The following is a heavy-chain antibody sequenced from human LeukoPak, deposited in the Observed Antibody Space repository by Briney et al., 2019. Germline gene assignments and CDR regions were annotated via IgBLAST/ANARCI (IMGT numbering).Heavy chain of an antibody. Sequence: GGSLRLSCAASGFTFSNYWMHWVRQAPGKGLVWVSRISSDRTSTTYADSVKGRFTISRDNAKNTLYLQMNSLRAEDTAVYYCVRDVAVSGIDYWGQGSLVTVSS. CDR3: VRDVAVSGIDY. V-gene: IGHV3-74*01. D-gene: IGHD6-19*01. CDR1: GFTFSNYW. CDR2: ISSDRTST. J-gene: IGHJ4*02.